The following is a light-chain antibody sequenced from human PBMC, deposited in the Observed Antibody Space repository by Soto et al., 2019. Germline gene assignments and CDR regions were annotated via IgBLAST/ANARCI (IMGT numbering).Light chain of an antibody. Sequence: QSALTQPASVSGSPGQWITISCTGTSSDVGGYNYVSWYQQHPGKAPKLMIYEVSNRPSGVSNRFSGSKSGNTASLTISGLQDEDEADYYCSSYAGSSNVFGTGTKVTVL. CDR3: SSYAGSSNV. J-gene: IGLJ1*01. CDR1: SSDVGGYNY. V-gene: IGLV2-14*01. CDR2: EVS.